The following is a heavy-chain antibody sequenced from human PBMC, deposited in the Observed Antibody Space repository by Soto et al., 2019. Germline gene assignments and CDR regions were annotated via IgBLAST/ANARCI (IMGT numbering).Heavy chain of an antibody. Sequence: SLRLSCAASGFTFSSYAMSWVRQAPGKGLEWVSAISGSGGSTYYADSVKGRFTISRDNSKNTLYLQMNSLRAEDTAVYYCAKDEGDTTLGMSWFDPWGQGTMVTV. CDR2: ISGSGGST. CDR1: GFTFSSYA. CDR3: AKDEGDTTLGMSWFDP. D-gene: IGHD1-26*01. J-gene: IGHJ5*02. V-gene: IGHV3-23*01.